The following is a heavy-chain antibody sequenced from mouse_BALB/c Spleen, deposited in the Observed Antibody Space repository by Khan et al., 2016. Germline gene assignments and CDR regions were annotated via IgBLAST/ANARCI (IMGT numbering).Heavy chain of an antibody. CDR1: GYSITSGYY. CDR2: ISYDGSN. CDR3: ATYVTYEAFAY. J-gene: IGHJ3*01. Sequence: EVKLLESGPGLVKPSQSLSLTCSVTGYSITSGYYWNWIRQFPGNKLEWMGDISYDGSNNYNPSLKNRISIPREPSKNQFFLKLNSVTTEDTAKYYAATYVTYEAFAYWGQGTLVTVSA. D-gene: IGHD1-1*01. V-gene: IGHV3-6*02.